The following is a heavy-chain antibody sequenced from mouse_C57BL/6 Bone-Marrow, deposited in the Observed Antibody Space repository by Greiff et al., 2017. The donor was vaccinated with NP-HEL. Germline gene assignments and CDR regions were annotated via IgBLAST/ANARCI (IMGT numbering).Heavy chain of an antibody. CDR1: GFTFSSYG. CDR2: ISSGGSYT. J-gene: IGHJ2*01. CDR3: ARRLITTVVAFDY. V-gene: IGHV5-6*01. D-gene: IGHD1-1*01. Sequence: EVQLQESGGDLVKPGGSLKLSCAASGFTFSSYGMSWVRQTPDKRLEWVATISSGGSYTYYPDSVKGRFTISRDNAKNTLYLQMSSLKSEDTAMYYCARRLITTVVAFDYWGQGTTLTVSS.